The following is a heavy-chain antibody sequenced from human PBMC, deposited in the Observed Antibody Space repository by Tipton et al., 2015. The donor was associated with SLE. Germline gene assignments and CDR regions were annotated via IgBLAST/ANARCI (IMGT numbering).Heavy chain of an antibody. V-gene: IGHV4-39*07. D-gene: IGHD6-13*01. CDR1: GGSISSSSYY. J-gene: IGHJ4*02. CDR3: ASVIAAAAEADY. CDR2: INHSGST. Sequence: TLSLTCTVSGGSISSSSYYWGWIRQPPGKGLEWIGEINHSGSTNYNPSLKSRVTISVDTSKNQFSLKLSSVTAADTAVYYCASVIAAAAEADYWGQGTLVTVSS.